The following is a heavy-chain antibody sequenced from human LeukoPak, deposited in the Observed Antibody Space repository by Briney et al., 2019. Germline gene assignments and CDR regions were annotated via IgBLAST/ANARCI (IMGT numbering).Heavy chain of an antibody. CDR1: DSSITSTYY. CDR3: ARVLHAPYLIDS. CDR2: VFRLQTVRT. D-gene: IGHD4-11*01. J-gene: IGHJ4*02. Sequence: PSGTLSLTCTVSDSSITSTYYWARFRQPPGKGLEWIATVFRLQTVRTFNNPSLGSRVTMSLDPSHNQFSLNLTSVTAADTALYFCARVLHAPYLIDSWGQGTLVTVSS. V-gene: IGHV4-38-2*02.